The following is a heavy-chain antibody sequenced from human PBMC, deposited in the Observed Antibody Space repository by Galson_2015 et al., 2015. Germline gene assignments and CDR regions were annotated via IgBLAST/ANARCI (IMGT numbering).Heavy chain of an antibody. CDR2: ISAYNGNT. D-gene: IGHD2-2*01. Sequence: SVKVSCKASGYTFTSYGISWVRQAPGQGLEWMGWISAYNGNTNYAQKLQGRVTMTTDTSTSTAYMELRSLRSDDTAVYYCARVNPRYSVVVPAPVTNWFDPWGQGTLVPVSS. CDR1: GYTFTSYG. J-gene: IGHJ5*02. CDR3: ARVNPRYSVVVPAPVTNWFDP. V-gene: IGHV1-18*01.